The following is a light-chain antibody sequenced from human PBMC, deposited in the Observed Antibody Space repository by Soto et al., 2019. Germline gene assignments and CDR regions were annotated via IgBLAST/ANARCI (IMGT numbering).Light chain of an antibody. CDR1: QSISIY. CDR3: HQCHSTPRT. Sequence: EIGMTQSPSTLSVSIGDRVTLSCRASQSISIYLAWYQHKPGKAPKLLIHAASSLESGIPSRFSGSGSGTEFTLTISSLQPEDLAAYYCHQCHSTPRTFGQGTKVDIK. CDR2: AAS. J-gene: IGKJ1*01. V-gene: IGKV1-39*01.